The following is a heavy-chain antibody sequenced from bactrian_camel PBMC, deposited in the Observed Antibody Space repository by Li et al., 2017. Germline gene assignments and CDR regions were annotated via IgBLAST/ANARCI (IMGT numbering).Heavy chain of an antibody. V-gene: IGHV3S40*01. D-gene: IGHD2*01. CDR1: GFQFSAYD. Sequence: VQLVESGGDLVQPGGSLRLSCAASGFQFSAYDMSWVRQAPGKGLECVSIVNTRGQPSYSADSVKDRFTISGDNAKNMMYLQMNSLKPEDAAMYYCAVGMDSGGYYTHLRSTPGARGPRSPS. CDR3: AVGMDSGGYYTHLRSTP. J-gene: IGHJ6*01. CDR2: VNTRGQPS.